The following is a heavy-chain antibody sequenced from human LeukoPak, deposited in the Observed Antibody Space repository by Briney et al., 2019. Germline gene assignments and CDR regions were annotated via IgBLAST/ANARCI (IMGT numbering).Heavy chain of an antibody. CDR2: IIPILGIA. V-gene: IGHV1-69*04. CDR1: GGTFSSYA. D-gene: IGHD2-21*02. J-gene: IGHJ4*02. CDR3: ARDGGGDESSSGPFDY. Sequence: SVKVSCKASGGTFSSYAISWVRQPPGQGLEWMGRIIPILGIANYAQKFQGRVTITADKSTSTAYMELSSLRSEDTAVYYCARDGGGDESSSGPFDYWGQGTLVTVSS.